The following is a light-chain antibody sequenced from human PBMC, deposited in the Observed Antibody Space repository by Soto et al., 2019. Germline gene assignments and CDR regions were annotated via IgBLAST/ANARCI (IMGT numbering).Light chain of an antibody. Sequence: EIVLTQSPATLSLSPGERATLSCRASQSVNTYLAWYQQKPGQAPRLLIYDASNRATGIPDRFSGSGSGTDFTLTITSLEPEDFAVYYCQQRTNWPPWTFGQGTKVEIK. V-gene: IGKV3-11*01. CDR2: DAS. J-gene: IGKJ1*01. CDR3: QQRTNWPPWT. CDR1: QSVNTY.